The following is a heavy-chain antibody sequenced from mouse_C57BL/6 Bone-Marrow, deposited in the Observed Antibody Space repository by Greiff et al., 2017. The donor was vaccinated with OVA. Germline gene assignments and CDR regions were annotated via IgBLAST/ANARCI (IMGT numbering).Heavy chain of an antibody. CDR3: TTGSPFAY. V-gene: IGHV14-4*01. J-gene: IGHJ3*01. CDR1: GFNIKDDY. CDR2: IDPENGDT. Sequence: EVQLQQSGAELVRPGASVKLSCTASGFNIKDDYMHWVKQRPEQGLEWIGWIDPENGDTEYASKFQGKATITADTSSNTAYLQLSSLTSEDTAVYDCTTGSPFAYWGQGTLVTVSA. D-gene: IGHD1-1*01.